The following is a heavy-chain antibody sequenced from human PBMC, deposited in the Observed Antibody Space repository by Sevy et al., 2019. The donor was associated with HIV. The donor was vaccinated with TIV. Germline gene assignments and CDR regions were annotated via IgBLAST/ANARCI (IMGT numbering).Heavy chain of an antibody. V-gene: IGHV1-46*01. D-gene: IGHD2-15*01. Sequence: ASVKVSCKASGYTFTSYYMHWVRQAPGQGLEWMGIINPSGGSTSYAQKFQGRVTMTRDTSTSTVYMELSSLRSEDTAVDYCAGSFYCSGGSCYSYYYYGMDVWGQGTTVTVSS. J-gene: IGHJ6*02. CDR3: AGSFYCSGGSCYSYYYYGMDV. CDR2: INPSGGST. CDR1: GYTFTSYY.